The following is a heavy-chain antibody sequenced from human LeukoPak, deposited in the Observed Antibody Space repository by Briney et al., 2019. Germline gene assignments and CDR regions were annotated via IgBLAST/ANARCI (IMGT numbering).Heavy chain of an antibody. D-gene: IGHD4-11*01. CDR3: AKGGGETTVEVSAAAGVFHY. CDR1: GFTFSNYI. V-gene: IGHV3-23*01. CDR2: ISGTTGKT. Sequence: GGSLRLSCGASGFTFSNYIMSWVRQGPGRGLEWVSGISGTTGKTYYADSVKGRSRISRDNSKNTLYLQMDRLRAEDTAVYYCAKGGGETTVEVSAAAGVFHYWGQGTLVTVSS. J-gene: IGHJ4*02.